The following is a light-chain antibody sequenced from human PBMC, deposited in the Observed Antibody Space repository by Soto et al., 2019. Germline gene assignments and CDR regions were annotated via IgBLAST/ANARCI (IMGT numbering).Light chain of an antibody. CDR2: EGV. J-gene: IGKJ4*01. Sequence: DVVIPQTPLSLSVTPGQPASISCKSSQSILYSDGKTYLYRYLQKPGQPPQLLIYEGVDRLSEVPERFSGSGSGTEFTLPISRVEAEDVGVYYCMQTIQLPLTFGGVTKVEIK. CDR3: MQTIQLPLT. V-gene: IGKV2D-29*01. CDR1: QSILYSDGKTY.